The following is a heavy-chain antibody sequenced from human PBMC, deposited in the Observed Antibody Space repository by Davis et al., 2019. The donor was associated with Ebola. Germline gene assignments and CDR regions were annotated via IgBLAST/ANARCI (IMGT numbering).Heavy chain of an antibody. CDR1: GGSISSGGYY. D-gene: IGHD3-3*01. CDR2: INHSGST. V-gene: IGHV4-39*07. J-gene: IGHJ5*02. CDR3: ARGDHDFWSGYYSNWFDP. Sequence: SETLSLTCTVSGGSISSGGYYWSWIRQPPGKGLEWIGEINHSGSTNYNPSLKSRVTISVDTSKNQFSLKLSSVTAADTAVYYCARGDHDFWSGYYSNWFDPWGQGTLVTVSS.